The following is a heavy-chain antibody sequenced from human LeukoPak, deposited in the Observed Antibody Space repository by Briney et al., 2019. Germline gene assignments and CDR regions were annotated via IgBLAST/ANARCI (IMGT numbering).Heavy chain of an antibody. J-gene: IGHJ4*02. Sequence: PGGSLRLSCAASGFAFSNYWMTWVRQAPGKGLQWVANIKPDGTEKNYVDSVKGRFTISRYNAKNSVYLQLNSLRVDDTALYYCARTPLTQLEPDYFDSWGQGTLVSVS. CDR2: IKPDGTEK. V-gene: IGHV3-7*01. D-gene: IGHD1-1*01. CDR1: GFAFSNYW. CDR3: ARTPLTQLEPDYFDS.